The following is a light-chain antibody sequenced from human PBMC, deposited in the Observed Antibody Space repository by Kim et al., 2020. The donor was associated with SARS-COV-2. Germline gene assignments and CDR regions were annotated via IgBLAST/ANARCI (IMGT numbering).Light chain of an antibody. CDR1: SSGVGSYNL. V-gene: IGLV2-23*02. CDR2: EVS. CDR3: CSYAGSSTWVV. J-gene: IGLJ2*01. Sequence: QSITISSTGTSSGVGSYNLVSWYQQHPGKAPKLMIYEVSKRPSGVSNRFSGSKSGNTASLTISGLQAEDEADYYCCSYAGSSTWVVFGGGTQLTVL.